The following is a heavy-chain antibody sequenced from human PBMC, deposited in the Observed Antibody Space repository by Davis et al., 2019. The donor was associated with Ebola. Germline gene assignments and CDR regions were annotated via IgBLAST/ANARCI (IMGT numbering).Heavy chain of an antibody. V-gene: IGHV1-46*01. J-gene: IGHJ3*02. CDR3: ARDLTYYYDSSGYTPDAFDI. CDR2: INPSGGST. CDR1: GYTFTSYY. Sequence: ASVKVSCKASGYTFTSYYMHWVRQAPGQGLEWMGIINPSGGSTSYAQKFQGRVTMTRDTSTSTVYMELSSLRSEDTAVYYCARDLTYYYDSSGYTPDAFDIWGQGTMVTVSS. D-gene: IGHD3-22*01.